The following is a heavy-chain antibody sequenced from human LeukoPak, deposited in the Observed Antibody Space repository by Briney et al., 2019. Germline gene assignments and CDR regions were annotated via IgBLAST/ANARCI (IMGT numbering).Heavy chain of an antibody. V-gene: IGHV3-23*01. CDR3: AKNEHGSGSEFEY. J-gene: IGHJ4*02. D-gene: IGHD3-10*01. Sequence: PGGSLRLSCAASGFTFSSYGMSWVRQAPGKGLEWVSAIRGSGGSTYYADSVKGRFTISRDNSKNTLYLQMNSLRAEDTAVYYCAKNEHGSGSEFEYWGQGTLVTVSS. CDR2: IRGSGGST. CDR1: GFTFSSYG.